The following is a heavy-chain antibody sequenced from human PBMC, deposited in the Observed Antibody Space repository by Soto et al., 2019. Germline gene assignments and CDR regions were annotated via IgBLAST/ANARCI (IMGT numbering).Heavy chain of an antibody. Sequence: EVQLVESGGGLMQPGRSLRLSCAASGFTFDDFGMHWVRQVPGKGLEWVSGIDWNGGTLPYPDSVKGRFTISRDNAKNSLFLQMNSLRLEDTAIYYCAKLKQGLWGGYYFDYWGQGTLVTVSS. CDR3: AKLKQGLWGGYYFDY. V-gene: IGHV3-9*01. D-gene: IGHD3-3*01. J-gene: IGHJ4*02. CDR1: GFTFDDFG. CDR2: IDWNGGTL.